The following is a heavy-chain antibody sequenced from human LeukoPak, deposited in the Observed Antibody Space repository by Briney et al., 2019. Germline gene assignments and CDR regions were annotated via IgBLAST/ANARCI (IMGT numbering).Heavy chain of an antibody. CDR2: ISYSDST. CDR1: GDSFISSSYY. J-gene: IGHJ4*02. CDR3: ARESHTAVDY. D-gene: IGHD2-2*02. Sequence: SETLSLTCAVSGDSFISSSYYWNWIRQPPGKGLEWIGSISYSDSTYYNPSLKSRANISIDKSKNQISLNLSSVTAADTAVYYCARESHTAVDYWGQGTLVTVSS. V-gene: IGHV4-39*07.